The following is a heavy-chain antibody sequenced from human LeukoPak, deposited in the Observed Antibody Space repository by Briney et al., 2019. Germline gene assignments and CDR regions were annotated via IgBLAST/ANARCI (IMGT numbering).Heavy chain of an antibody. CDR1: GFTFSSYA. V-gene: IGHV3-23*01. J-gene: IGHJ6*03. Sequence: PGGSLRLSCAASGFTFSSYAMSWVRQAPGKGLEWVSAISGSGGSTYYADSVKGRFTISRDNSKNTLYLQMNSLRAEDTAVYYCARAYNWGHYYYYYYMDVWGKGTTVTVSS. CDR2: ISGSGGST. CDR3: ARAYNWGHYYYYYYMDV. D-gene: IGHD1-20*01.